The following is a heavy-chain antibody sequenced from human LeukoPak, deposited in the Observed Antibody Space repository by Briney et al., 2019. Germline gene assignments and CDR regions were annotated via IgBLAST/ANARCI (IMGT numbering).Heavy chain of an antibody. Sequence: GGSLRLSCAASGFTFTSDGMSWVRQAPGKGLEWASALSGSGSTTYYADSVKGRFTISRDNSKNTLFLEMNSLRVEDTAVYYCAKAGYSSSWPLDYWGQEPRSPSPQ. CDR1: GFTFTSDG. J-gene: IGHJ4*01. CDR2: LSGSGSTT. D-gene: IGHD6-13*01. CDR3: AKAGYSSSWPLDY. V-gene: IGHV3-23*01.